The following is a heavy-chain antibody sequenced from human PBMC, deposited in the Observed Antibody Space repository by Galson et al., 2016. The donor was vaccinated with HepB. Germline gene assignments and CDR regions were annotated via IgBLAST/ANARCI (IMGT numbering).Heavy chain of an antibody. D-gene: IGHD3-3*01. V-gene: IGHV3-23*01. CDR3: AKDLHPEVARSSSDLWRGHARRQSAGHYDMDG. CDR2: FSGSDGST. CDR1: GFSIYV. J-gene: IGHJ6*02. Sequence: SLRLSCAASGFSIYVMSWVRQAPGKGLEWVATFSGSDGSTFYGDSVKGRFTIARDSSKTRLFLQMNSLRVEDTAVYYCAKDLHPEVARSSSDLWRGHARRQSAGHYDMDGWGQGTTVTVSS.